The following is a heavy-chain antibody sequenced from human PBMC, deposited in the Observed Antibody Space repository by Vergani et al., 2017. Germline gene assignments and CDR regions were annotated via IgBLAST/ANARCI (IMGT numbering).Heavy chain of an antibody. D-gene: IGHD3-10*01. CDR3: ARDSMVRGVDY. V-gene: IGHV4-59*01. Sequence: QVQLQESGSGLVKPSETLSLTCTVSGGSISSYYWSWIRQPPGKGLEWIGYIYYSGSTNYNPSLKSRVTISVDTSKNQFSLKLSSVTAADTAVYYCARDSMVRGVDYWGQGTLVTVSS. CDR1: GGSISSYY. CDR2: IYYSGST. J-gene: IGHJ4*02.